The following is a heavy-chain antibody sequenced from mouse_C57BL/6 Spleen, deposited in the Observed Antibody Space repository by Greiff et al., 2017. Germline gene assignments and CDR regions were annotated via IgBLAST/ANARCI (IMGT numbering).Heavy chain of an antibody. D-gene: IGHD2-4*01. V-gene: IGHV1-19*01. CDR2: INPYNGGT. J-gene: IGHJ4*01. CDR1: GYTFTDYY. Sequence: EVHLVESGPVLVKPGASVKMSCKASGYTFTDYYMNWVKQSHGKSLEWIGVINPYNGGTSYNQKFKGKATLTVDKSSSTAYMELNSLTSEDSAVYYCARRSPTYYDYAMDYWGQGTSVTVSS. CDR3: ARRSPTYYDYAMDY.